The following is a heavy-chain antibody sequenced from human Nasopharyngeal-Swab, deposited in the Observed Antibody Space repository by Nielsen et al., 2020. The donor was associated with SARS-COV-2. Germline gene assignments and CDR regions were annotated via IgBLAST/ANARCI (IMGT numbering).Heavy chain of an antibody. J-gene: IGHJ6*03. Sequence: GGSLRLSCAASGFTFDDYAMHWVRQAPGKGLEWISGISWNSGSIGYADSVKGRFTISRDNAKNSLYLQMNSLRAEDTALYYCAKGATWGYYYYCMDVWGKGTTVTVSS. V-gene: IGHV3-9*01. CDR3: AKGATWGYYYYCMDV. CDR2: ISWNSGSI. CDR1: GFTFDDYA. D-gene: IGHD2-15*01.